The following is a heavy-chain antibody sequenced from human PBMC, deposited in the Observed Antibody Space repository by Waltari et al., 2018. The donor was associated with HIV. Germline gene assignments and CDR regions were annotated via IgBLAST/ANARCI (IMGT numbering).Heavy chain of an antibody. D-gene: IGHD3-22*01. CDR2: INPSSGGT. Sequence: QVQLVQSGAEVRKPGASVRVSCKASGNTFTYNYLPGVRQPPGQGLEGMGWINPSSGGTKYAQRFQGRVTMTRDTSINTAYMDLSGLTSDDTAVYFCARDRSIVSRHYDNAVSPYFDSWGQGTLVTVSS. J-gene: IGHJ4*02. V-gene: IGHV1-2*02. CDR3: ARDRSIVSRHYDNAVSPYFDS. CDR1: GNTFTYNY.